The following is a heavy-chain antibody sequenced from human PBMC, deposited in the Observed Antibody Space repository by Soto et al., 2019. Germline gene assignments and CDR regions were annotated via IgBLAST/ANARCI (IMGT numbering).Heavy chain of an antibody. Sequence: QVQLQESGPGLVKPSETLSLTCTVSGGSISNFYWTWIRQPPGKGLEWSGNVHYSGSTNYNTSVKRRVPTSVETAKCLLYLTPSEATAAVTTVYYCARHKDAGRDRGGMDGWGQGTTVTVSS. CDR3: ARHKDAGRDRGGMDG. V-gene: IGHV4-59*08. D-gene: IGHD1-26*01. J-gene: IGHJ6*01. CDR2: VHYSGST. CDR1: GGSISNFY.